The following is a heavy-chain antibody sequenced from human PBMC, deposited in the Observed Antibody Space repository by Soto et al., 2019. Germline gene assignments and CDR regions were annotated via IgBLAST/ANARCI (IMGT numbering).Heavy chain of an antibody. CDR1: GGSFSGYY. V-gene: IGHV4-34*01. J-gene: IGHJ4*02. D-gene: IGHD6-6*01. CDR2: INHSGST. CDR3: ARLQTGAARRLGFYFDY. Sequence: PSETLSLTCAVYGGSFSGYYWSWIRQPPGKGLEWIGEINHSGSTNYNPSLKSRVTISVDTSKNQFSLKLSPVTAADTAVYYCARLQTGAARRLGFYFDYWGQGTLVTVSS.